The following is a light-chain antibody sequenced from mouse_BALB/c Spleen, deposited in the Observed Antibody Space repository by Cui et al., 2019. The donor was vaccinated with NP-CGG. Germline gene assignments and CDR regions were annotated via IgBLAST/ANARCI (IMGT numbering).Light chain of an antibody. V-gene: IGLV1*01. CDR1: TGAVTTSNY. Sequence: AVVTQESALITLPGETVTLTCRSSTGAVTTSNYANWVQEKPDHLFTGLIGGTNNRAPGVPARFSGSLIGDKAALTITGAQTEDEAIYFCALWYSNHWVFGGGTKLTVL. CDR2: GTN. J-gene: IGLJ1*01. CDR3: ALWYSNHWV.